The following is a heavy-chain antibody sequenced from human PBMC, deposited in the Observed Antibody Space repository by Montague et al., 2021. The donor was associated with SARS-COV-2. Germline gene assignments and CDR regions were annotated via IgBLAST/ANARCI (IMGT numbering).Heavy chain of an antibody. CDR1: GGSISSYY. CDR3: ARGSGWMGNALDI. J-gene: IGHJ3*02. V-gene: IGHV4-59*01. CDR2: IYYSGST. D-gene: IGHD6-19*01. Sequence: SETLSLTCNVSGGSISSYYWSWIRQPPGKGLEWIGYIYYSGSTNYNPSLKSRVTISVDTSKNQFSLKLSSVTAADTAVYYCARGSGWMGNALDIWGQGTMVTVSS.